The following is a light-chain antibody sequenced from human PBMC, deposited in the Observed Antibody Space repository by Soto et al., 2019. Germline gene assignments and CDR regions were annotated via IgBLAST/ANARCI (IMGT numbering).Light chain of an antibody. J-gene: IGKJ4*01. V-gene: IGKV3D-15*01. CDR2: GAS. CDR1: QSVSSN. Sequence: EIVMTQSPATLSVSAGERVTLSCRASQSVSSNLAWYPQNPGQAPRLLIYGASTRATGIPARFSGSGSGTDFTLTISSLQSEDFAVYYCQQYNNWPPLTFGGGTKVEIK. CDR3: QQYNNWPPLT.